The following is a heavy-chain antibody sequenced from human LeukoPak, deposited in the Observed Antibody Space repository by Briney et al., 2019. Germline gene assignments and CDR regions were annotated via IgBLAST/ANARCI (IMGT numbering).Heavy chain of an antibody. Sequence: GGSLRLSCAASGFSVSGNYMSWVRQSPGKGLEWVSAIYLTGTTHYADSVKGRFTISRDNSKNALNLQMNSLRVEDTAVYYSAAAYCGGDCYSDNHYYFMDLWGRGTTVTVSS. CDR1: GFSVSGNY. CDR2: IYLTGTT. D-gene: IGHD2-21*02. V-gene: IGHV3-53*01. J-gene: IGHJ6*03. CDR3: AAAYCGGDCYSDNHYYFMDL.